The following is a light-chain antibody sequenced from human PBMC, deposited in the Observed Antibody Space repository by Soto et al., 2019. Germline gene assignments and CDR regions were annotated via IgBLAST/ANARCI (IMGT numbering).Light chain of an antibody. CDR3: FSYTTSSAPYV. Sequence: SVLTQPASVSGSPGQPITISCTGTTSDVGDYNYVSWYQQHPGKVPKVLIYEVSNRPSGVSYRFSGSKSGNTASLTISGLQAEDEASYYCFSYTTSSAPYVFGTGTKVTVL. CDR1: TSDVGDYNY. V-gene: IGLV2-14*01. J-gene: IGLJ1*01. CDR2: EVS.